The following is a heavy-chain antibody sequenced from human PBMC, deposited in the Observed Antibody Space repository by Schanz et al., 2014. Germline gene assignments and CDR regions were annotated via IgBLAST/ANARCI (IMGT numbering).Heavy chain of an antibody. CDR1: GFTFSSYS. V-gene: IGHV3-48*04. D-gene: IGHD7-27*01. CDR2: ISSSSSTI. Sequence: VQLVESGGGVVQPGRSLRLSCAASGFTFSSYSMNWVRQAPGKGLEWVSYISSSSSTIYYADSVKGRFTISRDNAKNSLYLEMTSLRGEDTAVYYCARENLNWEAFDIWGQGTVVTVSS. J-gene: IGHJ3*02. CDR3: ARENLNWEAFDI.